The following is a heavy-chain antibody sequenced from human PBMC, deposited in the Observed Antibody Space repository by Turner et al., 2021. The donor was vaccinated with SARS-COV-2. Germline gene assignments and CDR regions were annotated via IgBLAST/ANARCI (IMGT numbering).Heavy chain of an antibody. CDR2: MSQSGST. Sequence: QVQLQESGPGLVKPSETLSLTCPVSGGSVSRYFWSWIRQSPGKGLEWVGHMSQSGSTTYNPSLKSRVIISRDTSKRQLSLALTSVTAADTAVYYCARLIFDSSAYGFWYFDLWGRGTPVTVSS. D-gene: IGHD3-22*01. J-gene: IGHJ2*01. CDR1: GGSVSRYF. CDR3: ARLIFDSSAYGFWYFDL. V-gene: IGHV4-4*09.